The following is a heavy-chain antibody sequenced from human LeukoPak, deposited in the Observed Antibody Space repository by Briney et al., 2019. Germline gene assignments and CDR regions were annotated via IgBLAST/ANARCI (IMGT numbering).Heavy chain of an antibody. CDR3: ARGYSGYDYGYWFDP. D-gene: IGHD5-12*01. J-gene: IGHJ5*02. V-gene: IGHV4-30-2*01. CDR2: IYHSGST. Sequence: PSQTLSLTCTVSGGPISSGGYSWSWIRQPPGKGLEWIGYIYHSGSTYYNSSLKSRVTISVDRSKYQFSLNLSSVTAADTAVYYCARGYSGYDYGYWFDPWGQGTLVTVSS. CDR1: GGPISSGGYS.